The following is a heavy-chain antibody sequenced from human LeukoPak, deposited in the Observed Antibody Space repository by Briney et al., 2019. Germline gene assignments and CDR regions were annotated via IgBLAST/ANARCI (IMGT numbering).Heavy chain of an antibody. V-gene: IGHV1-8*02. CDR1: GYTFTSYG. J-gene: IGHJ5*02. D-gene: IGHD3-16*01. CDR2: MNPNSGNT. Sequence: ASVKVSCKASGYTFTSYGISWVRQAPGQGLEWMGWMNPNSGNTGYAQKFQGRVTMTRNTSISTAYMELSSLRSEDTAVYYCARGAKLYDYVNWFDPWGQGTLVTVSS. CDR3: ARGAKLYDYVNWFDP.